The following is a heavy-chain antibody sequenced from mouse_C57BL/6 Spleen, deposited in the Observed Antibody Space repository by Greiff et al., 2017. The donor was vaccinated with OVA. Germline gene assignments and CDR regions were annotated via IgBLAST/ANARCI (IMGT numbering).Heavy chain of an antibody. CDR2: ISSGSSTI. CDR3: ARHYDYDVFMDY. D-gene: IGHD2-4*01. CDR1: GFTFSDYG. V-gene: IGHV5-17*01. Sequence: DVMLVESGGGLVKPGGSLKLSCAASGFTFSDYGMHWVRQAPEKGLEWVAYISSGSSTIYYADTEKGRFTISRDNAKNTLFLQMTSLRSEDTAMYYCARHYDYDVFMDYWGQGTSVTVSS. J-gene: IGHJ4*01.